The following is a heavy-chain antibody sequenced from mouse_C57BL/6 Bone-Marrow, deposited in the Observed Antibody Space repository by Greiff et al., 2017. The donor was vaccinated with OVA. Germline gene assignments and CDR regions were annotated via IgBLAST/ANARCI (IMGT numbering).Heavy chain of an antibody. D-gene: IGHD2-4*01. CDR3: ARGDYDYDGYYTMDY. Sequence: VQLQQSGAELVRPGASVKLSCKASGYTFTDYYINWVKQRPGQGLEWIARFYPGSGNTYYNEKFKGKATLTAEKSSSTAYMQLSSLTSEDSAVYFCARGDYDYDGYYTMDYWGQGTSVTVSS. CDR2: FYPGSGNT. J-gene: IGHJ4*01. CDR1: GYTFTDYY. V-gene: IGHV1-76*01.